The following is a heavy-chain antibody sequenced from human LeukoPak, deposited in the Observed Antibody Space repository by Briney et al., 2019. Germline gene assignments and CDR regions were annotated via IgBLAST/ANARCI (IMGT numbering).Heavy chain of an antibody. D-gene: IGHD4-11*01. V-gene: IGHV3-23*01. CDR1: GFTFSSYA. CDR3: AKSRQYAFDI. CDR2: ISGSGGST. J-gene: IGHJ3*02. Sequence: PGGSLRLSCAASGFTFSSYAMSWVRQAPGKGLEWVSAISGSGGSTYYADSVKGRFTISRDNSKNTVYLQMDSLRPEDTALYYCAKSRQYAFDIWGQGTMVTVSS.